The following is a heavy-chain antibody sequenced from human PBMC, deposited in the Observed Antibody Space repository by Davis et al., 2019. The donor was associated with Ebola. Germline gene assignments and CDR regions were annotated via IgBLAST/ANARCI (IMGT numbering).Heavy chain of an antibody. D-gene: IGHD3-3*01. CDR1: GFIFSNYE. V-gene: IGHV3-48*03. CDR2: ISRSSRTI. Sequence: PGGSLRLSCAASGFIFSNYEMNWVRQAPGKGLEWVAYISRSSRTIYYAESVKGRFTISRDNAKNSLYLQMNSLRAEDTAVYYCARVMHDLWSGYYTGFDYWGQGALVTVSS. J-gene: IGHJ4*02. CDR3: ARVMHDLWSGYYTGFDY.